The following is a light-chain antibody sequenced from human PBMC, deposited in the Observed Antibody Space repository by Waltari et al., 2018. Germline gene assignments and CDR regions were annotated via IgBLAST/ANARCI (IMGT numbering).Light chain of an antibody. CDR2: GVS. V-gene: IGKV1-NL1*01. J-gene: IGKJ2*01. CDR3: QQFYETPRS. CDR1: QAFANS. Sequence: DIQLPQSPSSLSATLGDRVTITCRSSQAFANSLAWFQQKPGQAPRLLVYGVSTLYDGVPSRFSGSRSGTDFFLTITNLQPDDFAVYYCQQFYETPRSFGQGTRL.